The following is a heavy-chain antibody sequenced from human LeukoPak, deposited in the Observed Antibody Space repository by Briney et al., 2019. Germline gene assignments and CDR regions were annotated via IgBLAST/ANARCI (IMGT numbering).Heavy chain of an antibody. CDR3: AKDLYYDILTGPFDY. V-gene: IGHV3-30*02. CDR1: GFTFSSYG. J-gene: IGHJ4*02. CDR2: IRYDGSNK. D-gene: IGHD3-9*01. Sequence: SGGSLRLSCAASGFTFSSYGMHWVRQAPGKGLEWVAFIRYDGSNKYYADSVKGRFTISRDNSKNTLYLQMNSLRAEDTAVYYCAKDLYYDILTGPFDYWGQGTLVTVSS.